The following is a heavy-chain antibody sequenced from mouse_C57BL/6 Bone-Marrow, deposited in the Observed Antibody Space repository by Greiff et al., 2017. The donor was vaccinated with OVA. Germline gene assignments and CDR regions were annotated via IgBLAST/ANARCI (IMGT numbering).Heavy chain of an antibody. V-gene: IGHV1-59*01. CDR3: ARWLLRGFAY. J-gene: IGHJ3*01. Sequence: QVQLQQPGAELVRPGTSVKLSCKASGYTFTSYWMHWVKQRPGQGLEWIGVIDPFDSYTNYNQKFKGKATLTVDTSTSTAYMQLSSLTSEDSAGDYCARWLLRGFAYWGQGTLVTVSA. CDR1: GYTFTSYW. CDR2: IDPFDSYT. D-gene: IGHD2-3*01.